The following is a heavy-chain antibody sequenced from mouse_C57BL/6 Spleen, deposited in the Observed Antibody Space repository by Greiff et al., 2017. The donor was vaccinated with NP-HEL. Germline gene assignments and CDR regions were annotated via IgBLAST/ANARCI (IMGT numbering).Heavy chain of an antibody. Sequence: QVHVKQSGAELVKPGASVKISCKASGYAFSSYWMNWVKQRPGKGLEWIGQIYPGDGDTNYNGKFKGKATLTAGKSSSTAYMQLSSLTSEDSAVYFCARGATVGTVDYWGQGTTLTVSS. J-gene: IGHJ2*01. CDR3: ARGATVGTVDY. CDR1: GYAFSSYW. V-gene: IGHV1-80*01. D-gene: IGHD1-1*01. CDR2: IYPGDGDT.